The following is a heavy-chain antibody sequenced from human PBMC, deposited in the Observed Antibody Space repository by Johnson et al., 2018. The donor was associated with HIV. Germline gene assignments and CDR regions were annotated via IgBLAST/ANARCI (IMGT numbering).Heavy chain of an antibody. J-gene: IGHJ3*02. CDR1: GFAVSSNY. CDR3: ARAPPYYGGYSVSDAFDI. D-gene: IGHD3-22*01. Sequence: VQLVESGGGLIQPGGSLRLSCAASGFAVSSNYMNWVRQTPGKGLEWVSILYSAGSAYYADSVKGRFTLSKDNSKNTLYLQMNSLRPEDTAVYYCARAPPYYGGYSVSDAFDIWGQGTMVTVSS. V-gene: IGHV3-66*02. CDR2: LYSAGSA.